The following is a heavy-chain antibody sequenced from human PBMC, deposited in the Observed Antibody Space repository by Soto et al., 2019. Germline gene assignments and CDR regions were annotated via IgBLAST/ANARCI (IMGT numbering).Heavy chain of an antibody. D-gene: IGHD2-15*01. J-gene: IGHJ5*02. CDR3: ARGIRGGGFDP. CDR2: INHSGST. V-gene: IGHV4-34*01. Sequence: ASETLSLTCAVYGVSFSGYYWIWLRQPQGKGLEWIGEINHSGSTNYNPSLKSRVTISVDTSKNQFSLKLSSVTAADTAVYYCARGIRGGGFDPWGQGTLVTVSS. CDR1: GVSFSGYY.